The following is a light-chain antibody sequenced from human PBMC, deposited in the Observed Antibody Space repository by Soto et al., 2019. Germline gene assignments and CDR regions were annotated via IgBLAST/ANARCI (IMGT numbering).Light chain of an antibody. CDR2: AAS. J-gene: IGKJ1*01. V-gene: IGKV1-17*01. Sequence: DLQMTQSPSSLSASVGVRVTITCRASQGIRNDLAWYQQKPRKAPKRLIYAASSLQSGVPSRFSGSGSGTDFAHTISSLQPEDFATYYCLQHNTYPRTCGQGTKVEIK. CDR3: LQHNTYPRT. CDR1: QGIRND.